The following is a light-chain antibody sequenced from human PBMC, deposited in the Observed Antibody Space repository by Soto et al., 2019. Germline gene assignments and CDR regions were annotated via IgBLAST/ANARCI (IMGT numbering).Light chain of an antibody. CDR2: DAS. Sequence: DIQMTQSPSTLSASVGDRVTITCRASQSISSWLAWYQQKPGKAPKLLIYDASSFESGVPSRFSGSGSGTEFTLTISSLQPDDFATYYCQQYNSYSPGYTFGQGTKLEIK. CDR1: QSISSW. V-gene: IGKV1-5*01. CDR3: QQYNSYSPGYT. J-gene: IGKJ2*01.